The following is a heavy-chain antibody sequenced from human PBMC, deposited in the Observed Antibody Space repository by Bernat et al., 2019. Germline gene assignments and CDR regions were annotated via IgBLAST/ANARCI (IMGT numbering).Heavy chain of an antibody. V-gene: IGHV4-59*08. J-gene: IGHJ3*02. Sequence: QVQLQESGPGLVKASETLSLTCTVSVGSITGNYWSWIRQPPGKALEWIGYISSSGSTNYDPSLKSRLTISIDTSKNQFSLRLASVTAADTAVYYCARHIVSFVAFEIWGKGNLVTVPS. CDR3: ARHIVSFVAFEI. CDR2: ISSSGST. D-gene: IGHD2-21*01. CDR1: VGSITGNY.